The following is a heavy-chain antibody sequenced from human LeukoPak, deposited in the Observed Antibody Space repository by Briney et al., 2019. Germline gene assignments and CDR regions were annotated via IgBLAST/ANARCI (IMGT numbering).Heavy chain of an antibody. CDR3: ARALTRGGSLPD. D-gene: IGHD2-15*01. V-gene: IGHV1-2*06. Sequence: ASVKVSCKASGYTFTGYYMHWVRQAPGQGLEWMGRINPNSGGTNYAQKFQGRVTMTRDTSISTAYMELSRLRSEDTAVYYCARALTRGGSLPDWGQGTLVTVSS. CDR1: GYTFTGYY. CDR2: INPNSGGT. J-gene: IGHJ4*02.